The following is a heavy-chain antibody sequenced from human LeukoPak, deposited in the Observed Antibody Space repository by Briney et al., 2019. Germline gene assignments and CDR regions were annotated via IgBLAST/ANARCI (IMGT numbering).Heavy chain of an antibody. D-gene: IGHD1-14*01. Sequence: GSSLRLSCAPSGFTFSIYGMHWARQAPGKALEWVAVISYDGSNKYYADSVKGRFTISRDKSKNTLYLQMNRLRAEDTAVYYCAKGNRPYYFDYWGQGTLVTVSS. J-gene: IGHJ4*02. CDR3: AKGNRPYYFDY. V-gene: IGHV3-30*18. CDR2: ISYDGSNK. CDR1: GFTFSIYG.